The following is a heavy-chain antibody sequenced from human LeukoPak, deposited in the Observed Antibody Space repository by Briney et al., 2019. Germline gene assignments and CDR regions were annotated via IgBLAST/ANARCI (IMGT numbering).Heavy chain of an antibody. Sequence: GGSLRLSCAASGFTFSSYEMNWVRQAPGKGLEWVSYISSSGSTIYYADSVKGRFTISRDNSKNTLYLQMNSLRAEDTAVYYCARALLPKRITMVRGVTSRGYYFDYWGQGTLVTVSS. CDR2: ISSSGSTI. CDR1: GFTFSSYE. D-gene: IGHD3-10*01. V-gene: IGHV3-48*03. CDR3: ARALLPKRITMVRGVTSRGYYFDY. J-gene: IGHJ4*02.